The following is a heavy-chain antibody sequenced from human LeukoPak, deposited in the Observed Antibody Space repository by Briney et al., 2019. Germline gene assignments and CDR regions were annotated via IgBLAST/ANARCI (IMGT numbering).Heavy chain of an antibody. D-gene: IGHD1-14*01. V-gene: IGHV4-59*01. J-gene: IGHJ3*02. Sequence: SETLSLTCTVSGGSINNYYWSWIRQPPGRGLEWIGYILSSGSTNNNPSVKSRATISVDTSKNQFSLKLSSVTAADTAVYYCARTNQISETAFDIWGQGTMVIVSS. CDR3: ARTNQISETAFDI. CDR2: ILSSGST. CDR1: GGSINNYY.